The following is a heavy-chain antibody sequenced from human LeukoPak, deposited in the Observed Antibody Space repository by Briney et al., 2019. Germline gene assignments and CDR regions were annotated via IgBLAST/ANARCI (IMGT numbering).Heavy chain of an antibody. CDR2: ISYDGSNK. V-gene: IGHV3-30*18. Sequence: GGSLRPSCAASGFTFSSYGMHWVRQAPGKGLEWVAVISYDGSNKCYADSVKGRFTISRDNSKNTLYLQMNSLRAEDTAVYYCAKGASLVVIPYGMDVWGQGTTVTVSS. J-gene: IGHJ6*02. D-gene: IGHD3-22*01. CDR1: GFTFSSYG. CDR3: AKGASLVVIPYGMDV.